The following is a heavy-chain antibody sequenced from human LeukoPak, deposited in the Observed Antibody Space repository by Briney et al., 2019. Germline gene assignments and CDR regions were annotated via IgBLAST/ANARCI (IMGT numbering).Heavy chain of an antibody. D-gene: IGHD3-22*01. CDR1: GFTFSSYG. CDR3: ATPSGSYYYDSSGYYHY. Sequence: PGGSLRLSCAASGFTFSSYGMSWVRQAPGKGLEWVANIKQDGSEKYYVDSVKGRFTISRDNAKNSLYLQMNSLRAEDTAVYYCATPSGSYYYDSSGYYHYWGQGTLVTVSS. CDR2: IKQDGSEK. V-gene: IGHV3-7*01. J-gene: IGHJ4*02.